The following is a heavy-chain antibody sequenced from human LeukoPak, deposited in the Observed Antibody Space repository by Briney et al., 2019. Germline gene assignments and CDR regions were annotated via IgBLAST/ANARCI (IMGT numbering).Heavy chain of an antibody. Sequence: PGGSLRLSCAASGFTFSSYAMSWVRQAPGKGLEWVSVISGSSDITYYADSVKGRFTISRDNSKNTLYLQMNSLRAEDMAVYYCAKGRSGIAAAGLNYWGQGTLVTVSS. CDR2: ISGSSDIT. CDR1: GFTFSSYA. CDR3: AKGRSGIAAAGLNY. D-gene: IGHD6-13*01. J-gene: IGHJ4*02. V-gene: IGHV3-23*01.